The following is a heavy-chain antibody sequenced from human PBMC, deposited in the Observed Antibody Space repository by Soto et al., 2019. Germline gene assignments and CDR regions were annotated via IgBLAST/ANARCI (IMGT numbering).Heavy chain of an antibody. CDR1: GYTLTELS. D-gene: IGHD2-2*01. Sequence: ASVKVSCKVSGYTLTELSMHWVRQAPGKGLEWMGGFDPEDGETIYAQKFQGRVTMTEDTSTDTAYMELSSLRSEDTALYYCATDPRYCSSTSCYHEINWFDPWGQGTLVTVSS. CDR2: FDPEDGET. J-gene: IGHJ5*02. CDR3: ATDPRYCSSTSCYHEINWFDP. V-gene: IGHV1-24*01.